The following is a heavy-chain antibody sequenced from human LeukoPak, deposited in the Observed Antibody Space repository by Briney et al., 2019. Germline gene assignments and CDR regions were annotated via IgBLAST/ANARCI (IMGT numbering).Heavy chain of an antibody. CDR3: ARQINGYYGDYGT. Sequence: SETLSLTCTVSGGSISSSSYYWGWIRQPPGKGLERIGSIYYSGSTYYNPSLKSRVTISVDTSNNQFSLKLSSVTAADTAVYYCARQINGYYGDYGTWGQGTLVTVSS. CDR1: GGSISSSSYY. V-gene: IGHV4-39*01. D-gene: IGHD4-17*01. CDR2: IYYSGST. J-gene: IGHJ4*02.